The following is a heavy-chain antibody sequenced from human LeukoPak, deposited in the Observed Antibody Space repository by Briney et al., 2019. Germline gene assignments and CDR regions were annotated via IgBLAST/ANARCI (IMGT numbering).Heavy chain of an antibody. D-gene: IGHD2-2*01. CDR2: IIPIFGTA. CDR3: AREKGSNYYYYMDV. J-gene: IGHJ6*03. CDR1: GGTFSSYA. V-gene: IGHV1-69*13. Sequence: RASVKVSCKASGGTFSSYAISWVRQAPGQGLEWMGGIIPIFGTANYAQKFQGRVTITADESTSTAYMELSSLRSEDTAVYYCAREKGSNYYYYMDVWGKGTTVTISS.